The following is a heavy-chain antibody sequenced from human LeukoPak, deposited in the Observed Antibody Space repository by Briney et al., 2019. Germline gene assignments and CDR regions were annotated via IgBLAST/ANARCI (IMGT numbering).Heavy chain of an antibody. CDR3: ARGPSRMVYAKTKNWFDP. CDR1: GGSFSGYY. V-gene: IGHV4-34*01. Sequence: PSETLSLTGAVYGGSFSGYYWSWIRQPPGKGLEWIGEINHSGSTNYNPSLKSRVTISVDTSKNQFSLKLSSVTAADTAVYYCARGPSRMVYAKTKNWFDPWGQGTLVTVSS. D-gene: IGHD2-8*01. J-gene: IGHJ5*02. CDR2: INHSGST.